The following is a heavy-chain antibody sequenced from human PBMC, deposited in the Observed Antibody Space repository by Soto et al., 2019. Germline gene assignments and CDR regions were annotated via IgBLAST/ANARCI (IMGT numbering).Heavy chain of an antibody. J-gene: IGHJ5*02. CDR2: VYYSGSS. CDR1: GDSIRGGASF. D-gene: IGHD2-2*01. V-gene: IGHV4-31*03. Sequence: SETLSLTCTVSGDSIRGGASFWSWIRQPPGKGLEWIANVYYSGSSYYNPSLKSRLTISVDTTKNQFSLQLKSMTAADTAVYYCAKLSCTSSTCYFPGWFDPWGQGTLVTVSS. CDR3: AKLSCTSSTCYFPGWFDP.